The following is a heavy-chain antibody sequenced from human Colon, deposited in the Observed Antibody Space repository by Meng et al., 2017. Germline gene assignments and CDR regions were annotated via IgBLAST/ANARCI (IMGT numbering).Heavy chain of an antibody. V-gene: IGHV4-59*11. CDR3: VRGDSLFDY. Sequence: QVQLHASGPGLVKPSETLYLTCTVSCGSMTSHYWSWIRQPPGKELEWIGYVFHSGSTKSNPSLKSRVTISIDTPKNQFSLKLNSVTAADTAVYYCVRGDSLFDYWGQGALVTVSS. CDR2: VFHSGST. D-gene: IGHD3-22*01. J-gene: IGHJ4*02. CDR1: CGSMTSHY.